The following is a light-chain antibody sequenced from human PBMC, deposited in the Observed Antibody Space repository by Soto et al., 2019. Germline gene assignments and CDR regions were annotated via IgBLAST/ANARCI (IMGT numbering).Light chain of an antibody. Sequence: EIVMTQSPATLSVSPGERATLFCRASQSLSSSLAWYQQIPGQAPRLLIYGASTRATGIPARFSGSGSGTEFTLTISSLESEDFAVYYCQQYNDWPRTFGQGTKVDIK. CDR2: GAS. V-gene: IGKV3-15*01. J-gene: IGKJ1*01. CDR1: QSLSSS. CDR3: QQYNDWPRT.